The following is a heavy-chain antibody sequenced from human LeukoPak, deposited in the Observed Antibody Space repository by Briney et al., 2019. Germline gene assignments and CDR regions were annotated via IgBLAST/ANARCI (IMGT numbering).Heavy chain of an antibody. CDR2: VNLQGST. V-gene: IGHV4-4*02. Sequence: PSETLSLTCAVSGGSITQTNYWPWVRQPPGKGLEWIGEVNLQGSTNYNPSLMGRVSISVDTSENHVSLQLTSVTAADTAVYYCAREGGPYRPLDYSGQGTLVTVS. CDR3: AREGGPYRPLDY. J-gene: IGHJ4*02. D-gene: IGHD3-16*01. CDR1: GGSITQTNY.